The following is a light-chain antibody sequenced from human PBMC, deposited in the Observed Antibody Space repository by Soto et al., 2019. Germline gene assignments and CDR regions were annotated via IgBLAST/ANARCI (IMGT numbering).Light chain of an antibody. Sequence: DIQMTQSPSTLSASVGDRVTITCRATQSISNSLAWYQQKPGKAPKLLIYKASSLESGVPSRFSGRGSGTEFTLTITSLQPDDFATYSCQQYNSYWTFGQGTKVEIK. CDR1: QSISNS. CDR2: KAS. V-gene: IGKV1-5*03. J-gene: IGKJ1*01. CDR3: QQYNSYWT.